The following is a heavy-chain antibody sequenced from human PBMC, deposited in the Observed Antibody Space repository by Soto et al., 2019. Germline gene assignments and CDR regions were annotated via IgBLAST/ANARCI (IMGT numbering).Heavy chain of an antibody. CDR2: INPGNGNT. J-gene: IGHJ2*01. CDR3: ARGASSVTTFYFDL. D-gene: IGHD4-17*01. CDR1: GYTFTSYA. V-gene: IGHV1-3*01. Sequence: QVQVVHSGAEVKKPGASVKVSCKASGYTFTSYAMHWVRQAPGQRLEWMGWINPGNGNTKNSQKFQGRVTITRDTFASTAYMELSSLRSEDTAVYYCARGASSVTTFYFDLWGRGTLVTVSS.